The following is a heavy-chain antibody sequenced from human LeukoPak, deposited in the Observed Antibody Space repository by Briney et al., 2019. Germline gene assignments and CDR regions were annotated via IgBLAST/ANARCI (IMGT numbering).Heavy chain of an antibody. Sequence: PGGSLRLSRAGSGFTFSNAWMNWVRQAPGKGLEWVGRIKSKVDGGTTDYAAPVKGRFTISRDDPKNTVYLQMNSLKTEDTAVYYCSTGGYYEDYWGQGTLVTVSS. CDR2: IKSKVDGGTT. D-gene: IGHD3-22*01. CDR3: STGGYYEDY. V-gene: IGHV3-15*01. J-gene: IGHJ4*02. CDR1: GFTFSNAW.